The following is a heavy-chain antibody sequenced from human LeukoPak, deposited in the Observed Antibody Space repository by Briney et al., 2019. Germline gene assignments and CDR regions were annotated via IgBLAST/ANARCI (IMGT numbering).Heavy chain of an antibody. CDR1: GFTFSSYG. CDR3: AKDLMRDRWFGES. J-gene: IGHJ1*01. D-gene: IGHD3-10*01. Sequence: GGSLRLSCAASGFTFSSYGMHWVRQAPGKGLEWVAFIRYDGSNKYYAESVKGRFTISRDTSTLYLQMNSLRVEDTAVYYCAKDLMRDRWFGESWGQGTLVTVSS. CDR2: IRYDGSNK. V-gene: IGHV3-30*02.